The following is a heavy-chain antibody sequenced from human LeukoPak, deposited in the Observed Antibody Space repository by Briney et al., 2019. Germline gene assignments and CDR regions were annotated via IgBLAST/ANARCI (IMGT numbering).Heavy chain of an antibody. J-gene: IGHJ6*03. Sequence: ASVKVSCKASGYTLTSYDINWVRQATGQGLEWMGWMNPNSGNTGYAQKFQGRVTMTRNTSISTAYMELSSLRSEDTAVYYCARGLSCSGGSCHYYYYYYMDVWGKGTMVTVSS. D-gene: IGHD2-15*01. CDR3: ARGLSCSGGSCHYYYYYYMDV. CDR2: MNPNSGNT. V-gene: IGHV1-8*01. CDR1: GYTLTSYD.